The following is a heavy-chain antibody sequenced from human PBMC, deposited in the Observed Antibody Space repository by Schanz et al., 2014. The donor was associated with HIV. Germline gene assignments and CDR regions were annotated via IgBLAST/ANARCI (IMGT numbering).Heavy chain of an antibody. J-gene: IGHJ4*02. CDR2: ISATGGST. CDR3: AKPEYDSSGNSQTHFDY. V-gene: IGHV3-23*01. D-gene: IGHD3-22*01. CDR1: GFTFKSYA. Sequence: EVQLLESGGGLVQAGGSLRLSCAASGFTFKSYAMSWVRQAPGKGLEWVSAISATGGSTYYADSVKGRFTISRDNSKNTLSLQMTALRTEDTAIYYCAKPEYDSSGNSQTHFDYWGQGTLVSVSS.